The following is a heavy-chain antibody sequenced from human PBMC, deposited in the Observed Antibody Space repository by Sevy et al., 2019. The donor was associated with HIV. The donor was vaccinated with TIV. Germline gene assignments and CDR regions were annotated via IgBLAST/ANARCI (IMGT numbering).Heavy chain of an antibody. D-gene: IGHD3-22*01. CDR2: ISAYNGNT. CDR3: ARDYYYDSSGYEYFDY. CDR1: GYTFTSYG. J-gene: IGHJ4*02. Sequence: GPVKVSCKASGYTFTSYGISWVRQAPGQGLEWIGWISAYNGNTNYAQKLQGRVTMTTDTSTSTAYMELRSLRSDDTAVYYCARDYYYDSSGYEYFDYWGQGTLVTVSS. V-gene: IGHV1-18*04.